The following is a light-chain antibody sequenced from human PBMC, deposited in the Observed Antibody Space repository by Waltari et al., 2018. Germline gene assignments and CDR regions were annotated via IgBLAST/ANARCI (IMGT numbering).Light chain of an antibody. J-gene: IGKJ5*01. CDR2: KAS. Sequence: DIQMTQSPSTLSASVGATVTITCRASQSISSFLAWSQQKPGKAPTLLIYKASSLESGVPSRFSGSASGTEFTLTINSLQPDDFATYFCQQYQSYPITFGQGTRLETK. CDR3: QQYQSYPIT. CDR1: QSISSF. V-gene: IGKV1-5*03.